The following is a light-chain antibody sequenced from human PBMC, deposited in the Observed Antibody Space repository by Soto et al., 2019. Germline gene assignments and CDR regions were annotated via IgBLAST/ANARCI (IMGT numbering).Light chain of an antibody. CDR3: SSYTSSLPYV. V-gene: IGLV2-14*01. CDR2: EVS. CDR1: SSDVGGYNY. Sequence: QSALTQPASVSGSPGQSITISCTGTSSDVGGYNYVSWYQQHPGKAPKLMIYEVSNRPSGVSNRFSGSKSGNTASLTISGLQAEDEADYYCSSYTSSLPYVFGTGTQLTVL. J-gene: IGLJ1*01.